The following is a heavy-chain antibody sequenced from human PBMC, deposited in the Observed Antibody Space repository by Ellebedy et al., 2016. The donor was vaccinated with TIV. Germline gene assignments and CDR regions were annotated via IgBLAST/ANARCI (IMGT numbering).Heavy chain of an antibody. CDR2: IFTSGST. CDR3: ARDTVTANWGPLFDY. D-gene: IGHD7-27*01. J-gene: IGHJ4*02. Sequence: MPSETLSLTCTVSGGSISSYSWSWIRQPAGEGLEWIGRIFTSGSTNFNPSLKSLVTMSVDTSKNQFSLKLSSVTAADTAVYYCARDTVTANWGPLFDYWGQGTLVTVSS. CDR1: GGSISSYS. V-gene: IGHV4-4*07.